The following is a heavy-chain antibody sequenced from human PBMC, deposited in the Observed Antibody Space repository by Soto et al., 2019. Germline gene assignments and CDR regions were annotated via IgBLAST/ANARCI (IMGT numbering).Heavy chain of an antibody. CDR2: IYTSGST. D-gene: IGHD6-19*01. CDR1: GGSISSYY. Sequence: TLSLTCSVSGGSISSYYWSWIRQPAGKGLEWIGRIYTSGSTNHNPSLKRRVTMSVDTSKNHFSLKLSSVTATDTAVYYCARVGYSSGWYSTYYFDYWGQRTLVGVSS. J-gene: IGHJ4*02. V-gene: IGHV4-4*07. CDR3: ARVGYSSGWYSTYYFDY.